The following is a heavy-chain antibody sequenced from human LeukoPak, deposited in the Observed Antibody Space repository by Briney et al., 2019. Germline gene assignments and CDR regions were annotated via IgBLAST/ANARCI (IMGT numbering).Heavy chain of an antibody. CDR1: GGSITYYY. Sequence: SETLSLTCTVSGGSITYYYWSWIRQPPGKGLEWIGYIYYSGSTNYNPSLKSRVTISVDTSKNQFSLKLSSVTAADTAVYYCARGAIVRGVDYWGQGTLVTVSS. D-gene: IGHD3-10*01. CDR2: IYYSGST. V-gene: IGHV4-59*01. J-gene: IGHJ4*02. CDR3: ARGAIVRGVDY.